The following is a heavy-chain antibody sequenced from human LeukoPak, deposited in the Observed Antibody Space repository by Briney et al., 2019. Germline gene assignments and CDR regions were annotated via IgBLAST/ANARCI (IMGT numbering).Heavy chain of an antibody. CDR2: ISGSGGST. CDR3: ASQPPYCTSTSCYVDY. J-gene: IGHJ4*02. CDR1: GFTFSSYA. Sequence: GGSLRLSCAASGFTFSSYAMSWVRQAPGKGLEWVSAISGSGGSTYYADSVKGRFTISRDNSKNTLYLQMNSLRAEDTAVYYCASQPPYCTSTSCYVDYWGQGTLVTVSS. D-gene: IGHD2-2*01. V-gene: IGHV3-23*01.